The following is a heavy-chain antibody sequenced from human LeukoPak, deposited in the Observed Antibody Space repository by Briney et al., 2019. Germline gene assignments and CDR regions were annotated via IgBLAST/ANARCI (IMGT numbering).Heavy chain of an antibody. D-gene: IGHD2-15*01. CDR1: GGSFRSYY. CDR2: IYYTGST. J-gene: IGHJ4*02. CDR3: ARGTGSFYYFDY. Sequence: PSQTLSLTCTVSGGSFRSYYWSWIRQSPGKIMEWIGYIYYTGSTNYSPSLKSRVTISLDTSKNQFSLKLSPVTAADTAVYYCARGTGSFYYFDYWGQGARVTVSS. V-gene: IGHV4-59*01.